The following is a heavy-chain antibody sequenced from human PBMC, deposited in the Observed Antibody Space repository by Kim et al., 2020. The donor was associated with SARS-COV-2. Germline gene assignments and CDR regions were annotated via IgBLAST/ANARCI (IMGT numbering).Heavy chain of an antibody. CDR3: ARSLKMGGWYGKPGAFDI. V-gene: IGHV4-30-2*01. D-gene: IGHD6-19*01. Sequence: KSRVTISVARAKNQFSLKLSSVTAADTAVYYCARSLKMGGWYGKPGAFDIWGQGTMVTVSS. J-gene: IGHJ3*02.